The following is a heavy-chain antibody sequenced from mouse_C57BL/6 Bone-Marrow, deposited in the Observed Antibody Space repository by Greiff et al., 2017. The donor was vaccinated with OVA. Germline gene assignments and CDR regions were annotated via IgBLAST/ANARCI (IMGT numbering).Heavy chain of an antibody. V-gene: IGHV14-4*01. J-gene: IGHJ3*01. Sequence: VQLQQSGAELVRPGASVQLSCTASGFNIKDDYIHWVKQRPEQCLAWIGWIVPENGDTEYASKFQGKATITADTSSNTAYLQLSSLTSEDTAVYYCTAEGDSNYGAWFADWGKGTLVTVSA. D-gene: IGHD2-5*01. CDR1: GFNIKDDY. CDR3: TAEGDSNYGAWFAD. CDR2: IVPENGDT.